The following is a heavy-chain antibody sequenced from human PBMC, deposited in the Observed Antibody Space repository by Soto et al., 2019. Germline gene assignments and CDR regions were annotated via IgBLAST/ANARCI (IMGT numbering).Heavy chain of an antibody. CDR3: ARESGTYPSDY. J-gene: IGHJ4*02. CDR1: GFAFSSHG. Sequence: QVQLVESGGGVVQPGRSLRLSCAASGFAFSSHGMHWVRQAPGKGLEWVAGIWYDGSNRNYANSVKGRFTISRDNSKNPLYLHMNGLRAEDRAVYYCARESGTYPSDYWGQGTLVTVSS. CDR2: IWYDGSNR. D-gene: IGHD6-25*01. V-gene: IGHV3-33*01.